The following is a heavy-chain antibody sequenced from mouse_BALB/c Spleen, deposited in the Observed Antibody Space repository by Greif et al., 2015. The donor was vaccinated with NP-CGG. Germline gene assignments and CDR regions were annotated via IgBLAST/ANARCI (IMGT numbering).Heavy chain of an antibody. Sequence: VQLQQSGPELVKPGASVKMSCKASGYTFTSYYIHWVKQRPGQGLEWIGWIYPGDGSTKYNEKFKGKTTLTADKSSSTAYMLLSSPTSEDSAIYFCARRGNYYFDYWGQGTTLTVSS. J-gene: IGHJ2*01. D-gene: IGHD2-1*01. CDR3: ARRGNYYFDY. V-gene: IGHV1S56*01. CDR2: IYPGDGST. CDR1: GYTFTSYY.